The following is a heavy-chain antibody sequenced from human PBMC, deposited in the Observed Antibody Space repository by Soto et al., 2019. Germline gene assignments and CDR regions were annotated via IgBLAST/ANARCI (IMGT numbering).Heavy chain of an antibody. CDR3: ARGMYCSSTSCSGAD. CDR2: MNPNSGNT. V-gene: IGHV1-8*01. D-gene: IGHD2-2*01. CDR1: GYTFTCYD. J-gene: IGHJ4*02. Sequence: GASVNVSCKASGYTFTCYDINWVRQATGQGLEWMGWMNPNSGNTGYAQKFQGRVTMTRNTSISTAYMELSSLRSEDTAVYYCARGMYCSSTSCSGADWGQGTLVTVSS.